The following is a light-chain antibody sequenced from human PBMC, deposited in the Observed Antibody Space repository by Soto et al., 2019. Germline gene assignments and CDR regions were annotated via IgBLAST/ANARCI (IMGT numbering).Light chain of an antibody. CDR1: SSDVGGYNY. J-gene: IGLJ1*01. CDR2: DVS. Sequence: QSALAQPASVSGSPGQSITISCTGTSSDVGGYNYVSWYQQHPGKAPKLMIYDVSNRPSGVSNRFSGSKSGNTASLTISLLQAEDEADYYCSSYTSSSPPYVSGPGTKVTVL. V-gene: IGLV2-14*01. CDR3: SSYTSSSPPYV.